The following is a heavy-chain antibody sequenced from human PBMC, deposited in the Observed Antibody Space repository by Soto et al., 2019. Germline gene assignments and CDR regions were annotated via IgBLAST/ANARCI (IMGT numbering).Heavy chain of an antibody. Sequence: KTSETLSLTCTVSGVSISSSNFYWGWIRQPPGKGLEWIGNIYYTGSTYYNPSLKSRVAMSIDTSKNQFSLKLNSVTAADTAVYFCARLFYDSSEHFDYWGQGTLVTVSS. CDR1: GVSISSSNFY. V-gene: IGHV4-39*01. CDR2: IYYTGST. CDR3: ARLFYDSSEHFDY. D-gene: IGHD3-22*01. J-gene: IGHJ4*02.